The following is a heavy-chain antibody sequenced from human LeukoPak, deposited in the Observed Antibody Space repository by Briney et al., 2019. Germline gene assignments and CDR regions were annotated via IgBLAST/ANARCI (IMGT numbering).Heavy chain of an antibody. Sequence: PSETLSLTCTVSGGSISSSSYHWGWIRQPPGKGLEWIGGIYYSGSTYYNPSLKSRVTISVDTSKNQFSLKLSSVTAADTAVYYCAREREDTAMVRRRGYFDYWGQGTLVTVSS. V-gene: IGHV4-39*07. CDR3: AREREDTAMVRRRGYFDY. D-gene: IGHD5-18*01. CDR1: GGSISSSSYH. CDR2: IYYSGST. J-gene: IGHJ4*02.